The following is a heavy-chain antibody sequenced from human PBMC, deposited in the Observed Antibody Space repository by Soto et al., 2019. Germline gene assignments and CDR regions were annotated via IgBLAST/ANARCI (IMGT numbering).Heavy chain of an antibody. J-gene: IGHJ4*02. CDR3: ATLNSFGSDY. V-gene: IGHV3-74*01. Sequence: PWGSLRLSCAVSGFTFIRFWMHFFRQAPGKGLVWVSYIDTDGSHTSYADSVKGRFTISRDNSKNTVYLQMNRLRAEDTAVYYCATLNSFGSDYWGQGTQVTVSS. CDR2: IDTDGSHT. CDR1: GFTFIRFW. D-gene: IGHD5-18*01.